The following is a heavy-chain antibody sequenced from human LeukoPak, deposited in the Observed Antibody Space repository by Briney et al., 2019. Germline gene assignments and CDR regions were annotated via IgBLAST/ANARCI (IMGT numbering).Heavy chain of an antibody. CDR1: GYTFTSYA. V-gene: IGHV1-3*01. CDR3: ARGPLDYSSYYYYYGMDV. CDR2: INAGNGNT. J-gene: IGHJ6*02. D-gene: IGHD2-15*01. Sequence: GASVKVSCKASGYTFTSYAMHWVRQAPGQRLESMGWINAGNGNTKYSQKFQGRVTITRDTSASTAYMELSSLRSEDTAVYYCARGPLDYSSYYYYYGMDVWGQGTTVTVSS.